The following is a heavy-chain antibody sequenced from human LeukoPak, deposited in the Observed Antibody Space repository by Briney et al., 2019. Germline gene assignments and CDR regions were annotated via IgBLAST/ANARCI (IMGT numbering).Heavy chain of an antibody. Sequence: SETLSLTCTVSGGSISSYYWSWIRQPPGKGLEWIGYIYYGGSTNYNPSLKSRVTISVDTSKNQFSLKLSSVTAADTAVYYCARTRVVPAAAHDYWGQGTLVTVSS. CDR2: IYYGGST. CDR3: ARTRVVPAAAHDY. CDR1: GGSISSYY. V-gene: IGHV4-59*01. J-gene: IGHJ4*02. D-gene: IGHD2-2*01.